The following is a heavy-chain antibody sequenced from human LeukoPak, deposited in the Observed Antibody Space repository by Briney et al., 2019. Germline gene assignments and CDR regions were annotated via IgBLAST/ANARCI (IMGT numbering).Heavy chain of an antibody. V-gene: IGHV3-53*01. CDR3: ARVVVLPGAAPRGRYFDL. CDR1: GFTVSTNY. D-gene: IGHD2-21*01. CDR2: SYTGGDA. Sequence: GGSLRLSCAASGFTVSTNYMSWVRQAPGKGLELVAISYTGGDAYYAGSVQGRFTISRDNSKNMMYLQMNSLRPEDTAVYYCARVVVLPGAAPRGRYFDLWGRGTLVTVSS. J-gene: IGHJ2*01.